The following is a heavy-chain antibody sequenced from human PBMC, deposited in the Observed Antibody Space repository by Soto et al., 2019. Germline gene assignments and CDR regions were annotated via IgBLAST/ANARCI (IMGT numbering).Heavy chain of an antibody. CDR1: GGTFSSYA. D-gene: IGHD6-6*01. CDR2: IIPIFGTA. Sequence: SVKVSCKASGGTFSSYAISWVRQAPGQGLEWMGGIIPIFGTANYAQKFQGRVTITADESTSTAYMELSSLRSEDMAVYYCARDAYSSSSMWFDPWGQGTLVTVSS. CDR3: ARDAYSSSSMWFDP. J-gene: IGHJ5*02. V-gene: IGHV1-69*13.